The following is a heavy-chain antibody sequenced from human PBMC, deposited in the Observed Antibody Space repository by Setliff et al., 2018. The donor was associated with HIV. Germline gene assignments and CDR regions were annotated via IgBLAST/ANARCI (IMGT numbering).Heavy chain of an antibody. CDR2: IDPNSDDT. V-gene: IGHV1-2*02. CDR3: ARTGYFDFWSGPRGFDP. Sequence: ASVKVSCKASGYTFTDYFIHWVRLAPGQGLEWMGWIDPNSDDTTYAQNFQGRVTMTIDTSVNTAYLELSRLRTDDTAVYYCARTGYFDFWSGPRGFDPWGQGTLVTVSS. D-gene: IGHD3-3*01. CDR1: GYTFTDYF. J-gene: IGHJ5*02.